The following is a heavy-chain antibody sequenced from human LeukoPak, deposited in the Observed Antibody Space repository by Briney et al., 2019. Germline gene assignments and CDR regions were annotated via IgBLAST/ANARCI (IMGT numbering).Heavy chain of an antibody. D-gene: IGHD3-22*01. J-gene: IGHJ3*02. CDR2: IYYSGST. V-gene: IGHV4-59*08. Sequence: SETLSLTCTVSGGSISSYYWSWIRQPPGKGLEWIGYIYYSGSTNYNPSLKSRVTISVDTSKNQFSLKLSSVTAADTAVYYCARKGYYDSSGYRIDAFDIWGQGTMATVSS. CDR3: ARKGYYDSSGYRIDAFDI. CDR1: GGSISSYY.